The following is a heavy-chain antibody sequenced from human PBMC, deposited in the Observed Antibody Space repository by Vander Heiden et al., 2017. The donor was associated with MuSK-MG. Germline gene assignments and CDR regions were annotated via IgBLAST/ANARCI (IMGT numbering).Heavy chain of an antibody. J-gene: IGHJ4*02. V-gene: IGHV3-33*01. CDR1: GFTFRRYG. D-gene: IGHD1-26*01. Sequence: QVQLVESGGGVVQPGRALRLSCEVSGFTFRRYGMHWVRQAPGKGLEWVGVIWGDGSNQKHADSVKGRFTISRDDSKNMLYLEMNSLRAEDTAVYYCGGENSYSGTNYVDYWGQGALVTVSS. CDR2: IWGDGSNQ. CDR3: GGENSYSGTNYVDY.